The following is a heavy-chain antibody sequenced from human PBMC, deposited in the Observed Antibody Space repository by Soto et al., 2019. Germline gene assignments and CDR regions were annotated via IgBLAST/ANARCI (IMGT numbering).Heavy chain of an antibody. Sequence: SGPTLVNPTHTLTLTCVFSGFSLNTGGVTVGWIRQPPGKALEWVALIYWDDGKRYSPSLRSRLTITKETSRNQVVLTMTNVDPEDTATYFCAHSPAPRVYFQHWGEGTLVTVSS. CDR3: AHSPAPRVYFQH. CDR2: IYWDDGK. J-gene: IGHJ1*01. CDR1: GFSLNTGGVT. D-gene: IGHD3-10*01. V-gene: IGHV2-5*02.